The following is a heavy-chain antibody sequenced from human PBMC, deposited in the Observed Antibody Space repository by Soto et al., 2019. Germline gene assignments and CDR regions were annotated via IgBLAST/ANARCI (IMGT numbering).Heavy chain of an antibody. V-gene: IGHV3-23*01. Sequence: SLRLSCAASGFSFAGYALTWVRLAPGKGLEWVASISGGGGSTYYTDSVKGRFSISRDNSNRVVYLQMGSLTAGDTAVYYCAKTETFNGYYNAFDYWGQGTRVTVSS. CDR2: ISGGGGST. CDR1: GFSFAGYA. CDR3: AKTETFNGYYNAFDY. D-gene: IGHD3-9*01. J-gene: IGHJ4*02.